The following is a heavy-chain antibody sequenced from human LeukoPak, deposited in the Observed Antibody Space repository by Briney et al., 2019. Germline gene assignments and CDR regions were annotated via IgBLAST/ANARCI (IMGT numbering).Heavy chain of an antibody. CDR1: GFTFDDYA. CDR3: ASSSPYGSGSYGIDY. D-gene: IGHD3-10*01. CDR2: ISWNSGSI. J-gene: IGHJ4*02. V-gene: IGHV3-9*01. Sequence: GGSLRLSCAASGFTFDDYAMHWVRQAPGKGLEWVSGISWNSGSIGYADSVKGRFTISRDNAKNSLYLQMNSLRAEDTAVYYCASSSPYGSGSYGIDYWGQGTLVTVSS.